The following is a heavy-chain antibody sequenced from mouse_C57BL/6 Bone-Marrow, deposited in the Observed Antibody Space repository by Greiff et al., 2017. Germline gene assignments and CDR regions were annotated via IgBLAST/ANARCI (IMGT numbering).Heavy chain of an antibody. J-gene: IGHJ3*01. CDR3: ASGYYGSPFAY. Sequence: EVKLVESGGGLVKPGGSLKLSCAASGFTFSSYALSWVRQTPDKRLEWVATLSDGGSYTSYPDNVKGRFTISRDNAKNNLYLQMSQLKSEDTAMYYCASGYYGSPFAYWGQGTLVTGSA. CDR1: GFTFSSYA. D-gene: IGHD1-1*01. CDR2: LSDGGSYT. V-gene: IGHV5-4*03.